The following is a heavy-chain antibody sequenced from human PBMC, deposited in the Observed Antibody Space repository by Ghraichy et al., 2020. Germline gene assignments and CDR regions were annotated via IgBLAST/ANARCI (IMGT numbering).Heavy chain of an antibody. CDR2: INPNSGGT. CDR3: ARALSRSSILRNWFDP. Sequence: ASVKVTCKASGYTFTGYYMHWVRQAPGQGLEWMGRINPNSGGTNYAQKFQGRVTMTRDTSISTAYMELSRLRSDDTAVYYCARALSRSSILRNWFDPWGQGTLVTVSS. CDR1: GYTFTGYY. V-gene: IGHV1-2*06. D-gene: IGHD6-13*01. J-gene: IGHJ5*02.